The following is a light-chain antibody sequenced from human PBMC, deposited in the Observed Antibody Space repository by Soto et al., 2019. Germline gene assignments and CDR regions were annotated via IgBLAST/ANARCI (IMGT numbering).Light chain of an antibody. CDR2: RAS. Sequence: EIVLTQSPGTLSLSPGERATLSCRASQSVSNNYVAWYQQKPGQAPRLLIFRASIKATGIPDRFSGSGSGTEFILTISRLEPEDFAVYFCHLYGKSPGLFSFGPGTSGYQ. CDR1: QSVSNNY. J-gene: IGKJ3*01. CDR3: HLYGKSPGLFS. V-gene: IGKV3-20*01.